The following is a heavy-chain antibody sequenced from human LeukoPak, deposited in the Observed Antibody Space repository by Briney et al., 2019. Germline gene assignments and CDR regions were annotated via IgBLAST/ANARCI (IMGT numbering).Heavy chain of an antibody. J-gene: IGHJ4*02. CDR3: AKAGSIRFDY. Sequence: GGSLRLSCAASGFMFSSYGMSWVRQAPGKGLEWVSGISGRDGSTYYADSVKGRFTISRDNSKNTLYLQMNSLRAEDTAVYYCAKAGSIRFDYWGQGTLVTVSS. CDR2: ISGRDGST. D-gene: IGHD1-26*01. V-gene: IGHV3-23*01. CDR1: GFMFSSYG.